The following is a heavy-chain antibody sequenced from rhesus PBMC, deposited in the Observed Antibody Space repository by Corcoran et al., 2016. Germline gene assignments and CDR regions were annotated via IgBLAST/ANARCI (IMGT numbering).Heavy chain of an antibody. D-gene: IGHD6-25*01. CDR3: ARDTRGSWNRYYFDY. Sequence: QEQLVQSGAEVKKSGASVKVSCKASGYIFTSYVISWLRQAPGQGFEWMGGIHPGYGSTNFAQQFQGRFTITVDKSTGTAYMELSSLRSEDTAVYYCARDTRGSWNRYYFDYWGQGVLVTVSS. V-gene: IGHV1-70*01. J-gene: IGHJ4*01. CDR1: GYIFTSYV. CDR2: IHPGYGST.